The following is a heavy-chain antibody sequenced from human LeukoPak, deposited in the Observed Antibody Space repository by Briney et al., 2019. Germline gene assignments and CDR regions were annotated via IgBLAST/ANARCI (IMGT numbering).Heavy chain of an antibody. J-gene: IGHJ4*02. CDR3: ARAGYSGYTFDY. CDR1: GYSFTNYW. Sequence: GESLKISCKGYGYSFTNYWIGWVRRMPGKGLEWMGIIYPDDSDTRYSPSFQGQVTISADRSMSTAYLQWSSLKASDTAMYYCARAGYSGYTFDYWGQGTLVTVSS. CDR2: IYPDDSDT. V-gene: IGHV5-51*01. D-gene: IGHD5-12*01.